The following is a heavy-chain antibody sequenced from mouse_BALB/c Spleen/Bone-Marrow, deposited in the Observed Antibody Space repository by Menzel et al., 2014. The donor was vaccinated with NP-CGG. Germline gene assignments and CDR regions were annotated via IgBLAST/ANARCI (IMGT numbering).Heavy chain of an antibody. V-gene: IGHV1-80*01. J-gene: IGHJ2*01. CDR1: GYVFSTYW. Sequence: QVQLQQSGAELVRPGSSVKISCKSSGYVFSTYWINWVKQRPGQGLEWIGQIYPGDGDTDFNGKFMDKATLTADESSNTACMQLSSLTSEDSAVYFCARGGIFVDYWGQGTTLTVSS. CDR2: IYPGDGDT. CDR3: ARGGIFVDY.